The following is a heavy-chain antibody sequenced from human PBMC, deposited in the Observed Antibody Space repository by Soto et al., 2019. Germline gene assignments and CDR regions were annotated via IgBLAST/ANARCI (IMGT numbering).Heavy chain of an antibody. CDR3: ARSSGTAYIWFDP. J-gene: IGHJ5*02. CDR2: SSAYNGNT. Sequence: QVQLVQSGAEVKKPGASVKVSCKASGYTFTSYGISWVRQAPGQGLEWMGWSSAYNGNTKYEQKLQGRVTMTTDTSTSPAYMEVRSLRSDDTAVYYWARSSGTAYIWFDPWGQGTPVTVSS. CDR1: GYTFTSYG. V-gene: IGHV1-18*01. D-gene: IGHD1-26*01.